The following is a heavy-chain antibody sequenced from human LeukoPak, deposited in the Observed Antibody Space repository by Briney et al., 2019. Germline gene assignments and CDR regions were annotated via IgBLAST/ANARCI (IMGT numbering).Heavy chain of an antibody. Sequence: SETLSLTCAVSGDSVTNSHNYWAWIRQPPGKGLEWIGYIYYTGSTSYNPSLKSRVTMSLDASKNQFSLELNSVTPADTAVYYCARGGNYWPQWWFDPWGRGTLVSVSS. CDR1: GDSVTNSHNY. D-gene: IGHD1-26*01. J-gene: IGHJ5*02. CDR2: IYYTGST. V-gene: IGHV4-61*01. CDR3: ARGGNYWPQWWFDP.